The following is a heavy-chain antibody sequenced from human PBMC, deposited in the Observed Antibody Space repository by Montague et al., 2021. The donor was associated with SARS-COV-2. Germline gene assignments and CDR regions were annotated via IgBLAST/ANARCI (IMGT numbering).Heavy chain of an antibody. D-gene: IGHD3-10*01. CDR1: GDSVSSNSAA. CDR3: ARGIWFGELLTGYYYYGMDV. V-gene: IGHV6-1*01. Sequence: CAISGDSVSSNSAAWNWTRQSPSRGLEWLGRTYYRSKWYNDYAVSVKSRITINPDTSKNQFSLQLNSVTPEDTAVYYCARGIWFGELLTGYYYYGMDVWGQGTTVTVSS. J-gene: IGHJ6*02. CDR2: TYYRSKWYN.